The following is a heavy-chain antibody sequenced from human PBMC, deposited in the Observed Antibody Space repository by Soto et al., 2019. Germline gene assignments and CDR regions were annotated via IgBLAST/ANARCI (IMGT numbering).Heavy chain of an antibody. CDR1: GYSFTSYW. J-gene: IGHJ5*02. CDR2: IYPGDSDT. D-gene: IGHD6-6*01. V-gene: IGHV5-51*01. CDR3: ARDSGEAALGDNWFDP. Sequence: GESLKISCKGSGYSFTSYWIGWVRQMPGKGLEWMGIIYPGDSDTSYSPSFQGQVTISADKSISTAYLQWSSLNAADTAMYYCARDSGEAALGDNWFDPWGQGTLVTVSS.